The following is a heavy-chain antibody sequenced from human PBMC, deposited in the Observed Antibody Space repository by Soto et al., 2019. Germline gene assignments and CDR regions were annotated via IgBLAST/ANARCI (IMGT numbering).Heavy chain of an antibody. Sequence: SQTLSLTCAISVDSVSSDSAAWNWIRQSPSRGLEWLGRTYYRSKWYNDYVVSVKSRITINPDTSKNQFSLQLNSVTPEDTAVYYCARELAVAGREFFDYWGQGTLVTVSS. CDR1: VDSVSSDSAA. CDR2: TYYRSKWYN. D-gene: IGHD6-19*01. V-gene: IGHV6-1*01. J-gene: IGHJ4*02. CDR3: ARELAVAGREFFDY.